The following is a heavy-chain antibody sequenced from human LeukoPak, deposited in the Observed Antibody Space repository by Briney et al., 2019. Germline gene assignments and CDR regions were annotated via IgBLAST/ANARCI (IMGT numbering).Heavy chain of an antibody. V-gene: IGHV3-7*01. J-gene: IGHJ4*02. CDR3: ATESYYHSDY. CDR1: GFTFSRSW. Sequence: GGSLRLSCAASGFTFSRSWMSRVRQSPGKGLEWVANIKQDGSEKYYVDSVKGRFTISRDNAKNSLYLQMNSLRAEDTAVYYCATESYYHSDYWGQGTLLTVSS. D-gene: IGHD3-3*01. CDR2: IKQDGSEK.